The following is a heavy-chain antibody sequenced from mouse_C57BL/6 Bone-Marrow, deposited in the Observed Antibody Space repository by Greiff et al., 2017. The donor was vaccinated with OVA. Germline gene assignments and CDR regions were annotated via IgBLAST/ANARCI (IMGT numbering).Heavy chain of an antibody. CDR3: ARPGYYYGSSYVWYFDV. J-gene: IGHJ1*03. V-gene: IGHV5-9*01. Sequence: DVHLVESGGGLVKPGGSLKLSCAASGFTFSSYPMSWVRQTPEKRLEWVATISGGGGNTYYPDSVKGRFTIARDNAKNTLYLQMSSLRSEDTALYYCARPGYYYGSSYVWYFDVWGTGTTVTVSS. CDR2: ISGGGGNT. CDR1: GFTFSSYP. D-gene: IGHD1-1*01.